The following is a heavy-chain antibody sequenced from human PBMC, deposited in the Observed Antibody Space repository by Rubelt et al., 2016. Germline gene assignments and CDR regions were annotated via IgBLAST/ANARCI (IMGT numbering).Heavy chain of an antibody. CDR3: ARDGYYYESDTTSNYFEGWFDP. CDR1: GYTFSSYA. Sequence: PGDSVKVSCKASGYTFSSYAIHWVRQAPGQRLEWMGWINAGYGDTRYSPNFQGRLTITRDTSATTAYMELSSLRSEDTAVYYCARDGYYYESDTTSNYFEGWFDPWGQGTMVTVSS. J-gene: IGHJ5*02. CDR2: INAGYGDT. V-gene: IGHV1-3*01. D-gene: IGHD3-22*01.